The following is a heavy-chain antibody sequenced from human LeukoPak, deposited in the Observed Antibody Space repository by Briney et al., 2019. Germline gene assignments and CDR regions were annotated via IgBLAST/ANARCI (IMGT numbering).Heavy chain of an antibody. V-gene: IGHV3-23*01. J-gene: IGHJ4*02. D-gene: IGHD6-19*01. Sequence: GGSLRLSCATSGFTLDNYAMSWVRQAPGKGLEWVSLISGSDDSTYYADSVKGRFTISRDNSKNILYLQMNSLRAEDTAIYYCAKVRAGWYFDYWGQGTLVTVSS. CDR1: GFTLDNYA. CDR2: ISGSDDST. CDR3: AKVRAGWYFDY.